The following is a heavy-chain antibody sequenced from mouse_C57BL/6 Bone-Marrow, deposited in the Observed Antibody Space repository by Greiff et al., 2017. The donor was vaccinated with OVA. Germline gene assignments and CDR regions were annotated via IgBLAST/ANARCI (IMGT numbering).Heavy chain of an antibody. V-gene: IGHV1-9*01. D-gene: IGHD1-1*01. CDR1: GYTFTGYW. CDR3: ARSHYDSSYGDIDD. Sequence: QVQLKQSGAELMKPGASVKLSCKASGYTFTGYWMEWVKQRPGHGLEWIGEIFPGSGGTNYTEKFKGKATFTADTSSNTAYMQLSSLTTEDSAIDYCARSHYDSSYGDIDDWGTGTTVTVSS. J-gene: IGHJ1*03. CDR2: IFPGSGGT.